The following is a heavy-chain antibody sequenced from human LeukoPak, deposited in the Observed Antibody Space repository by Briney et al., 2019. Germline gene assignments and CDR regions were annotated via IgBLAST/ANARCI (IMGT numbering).Heavy chain of an antibody. CDR3: ARDLPLAAAAKGVFDL. CDR2: IHHSGGT. D-gene: IGHD6-13*01. CDR1: GGSISSGGYS. J-gene: IGHJ3*01. V-gene: IGHV4-30-2*01. Sequence: SQTLSLTCTVSGGSISSGGYSWSWIRQPPGKGLEWIGNIHHSGGTYYNPSLKSRLTISVDRSKNQFSLTLNSVTAADTAAYFCARDLPLAAAAKGVFDLWGQGTLVTVSS.